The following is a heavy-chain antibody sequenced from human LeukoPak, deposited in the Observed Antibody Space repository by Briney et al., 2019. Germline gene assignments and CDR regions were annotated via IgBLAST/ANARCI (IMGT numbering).Heavy chain of an antibody. CDR1: GFTFSGSA. CDR2: IRSKANRYAT. D-gene: IGHD4-17*01. V-gene: IGHV3-73*01. Sequence: GGSLRLSCAASGFTFSGSAMHWVRQASGKGLEWVGRIRSKANRYATAYAASVKGRFTISRDDSKNTAYLQMNSLKTEDTAVYYCTRHVSADYGDYVGYYYYYMDVWGKGTTVTVSS. J-gene: IGHJ6*03. CDR3: TRHVSADYGDYVGYYYYYMDV.